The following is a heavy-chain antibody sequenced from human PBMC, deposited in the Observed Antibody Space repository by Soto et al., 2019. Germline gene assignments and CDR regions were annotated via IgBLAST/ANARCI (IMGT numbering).Heavy chain of an antibody. J-gene: IGHJ5*01. V-gene: IGHV4-30-4*01. CDR1: GDSISTVDYF. D-gene: IGHD2-15*01. CDR3: ARWLYCLPGRCFPNWFDS. CDR2: IYKSATT. Sequence: SGTLSLTCSVSGDSISTVDYFWAWIRQPPGQALEYIGYIYKSATTYYNPSFESRVAISLDTSNSQFSLNVTSVTAADTAVYFCARWLYCLPGRCFPNWFDSWGQGTLVTVSS.